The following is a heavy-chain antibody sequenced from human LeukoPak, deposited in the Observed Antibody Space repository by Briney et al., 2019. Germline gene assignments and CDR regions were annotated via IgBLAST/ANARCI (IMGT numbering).Heavy chain of an antibody. CDR3: AREGTTVYDAFDI. CDR1: GFTFSSSA. CDR2: ISSNGGRV. D-gene: IGHD1-1*01. J-gene: IGHJ3*02. V-gene: IGHV3-64*02. Sequence: QPGRSLRLSCAASGFTFSSSAMHWVRQAPGKGLEYVSAISSNGGRVYYADSVKGRFTISRDNSKNTLYLQMGSLRAEDMAVYYCAREGTTVYDAFDIWGQGTMLTVSS.